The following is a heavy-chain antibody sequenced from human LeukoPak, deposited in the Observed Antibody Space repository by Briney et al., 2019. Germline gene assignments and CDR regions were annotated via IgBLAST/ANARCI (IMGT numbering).Heavy chain of an antibody. D-gene: IGHD1-26*01. V-gene: IGHV3-7*04. CDR2: INQDGTDK. CDR3: ARGGNYFVY. Sequence: GGSLRLSCAVSGFTFSTFWMTWVRQAPGKGLEWVATINQDGTDKFYVDSLKGRFTISRDNAKNSLFLQMDSLRADDTAMYCCARGGNYFVYWGQGTLVTVSS. CDR1: GFTFSTFW. J-gene: IGHJ4*02.